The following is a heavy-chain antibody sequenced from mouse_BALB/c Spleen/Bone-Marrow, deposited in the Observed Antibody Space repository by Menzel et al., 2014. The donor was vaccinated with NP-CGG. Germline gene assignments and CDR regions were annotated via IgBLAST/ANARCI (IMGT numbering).Heavy chain of an antibody. V-gene: IGHV1-69*02. CDR2: IYPSGSYT. CDR3: TRAGNYGNYYAMDY. D-gene: IGHD2-1*01. J-gene: IGHJ4*01. CDR1: GYTFTSYW. Sequence: VQLQQSGAELVRPGASVKLSCKASGYTFTSYWINWVKQRPGQGLEWIGNIYPSGSYTNHNQKFKDKATLTVDKSSSTAYMQLSSPTSEDSAVYFCTRAGNYGNYYAMDYWGQGTSVTVSS.